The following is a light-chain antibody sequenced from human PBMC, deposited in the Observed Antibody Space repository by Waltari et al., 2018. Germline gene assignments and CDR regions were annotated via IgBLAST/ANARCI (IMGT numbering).Light chain of an antibody. J-gene: IGKJ4*01. Sequence: DIVMTQSPDSLTVSLGERATIDCKSSQGVLYGPNMKNYIAWYQLKSGQPPKLLISWAATRESGVTDRFSGSGSGTEFTLTISDLQAEDVAVYYCQEYYTDSLTFGGGTKVEIK. V-gene: IGKV4-1*01. CDR3: QEYYTDSLT. CDR1: QGVLYGPNMKNY. CDR2: WAA.